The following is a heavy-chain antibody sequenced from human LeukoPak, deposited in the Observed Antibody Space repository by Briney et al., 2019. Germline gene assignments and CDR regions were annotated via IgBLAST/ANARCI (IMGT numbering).Heavy chain of an antibody. D-gene: IGHD3-10*01. CDR2: IYTSGST. CDR1: GGSISSSNYY. J-gene: IGHJ4*02. CDR3: ARGLWFGDENPPYFDY. Sequence: SQTLSLTCTVSGGSISSSNYYWNWIRQPAGKGLEWIGRIYTSGSTNYNPSLKSRVTISVDTSKNQFSLKLSSVTAADTALYYCARGLWFGDENPPYFDYWGQGTLVTVPS. V-gene: IGHV4-61*02.